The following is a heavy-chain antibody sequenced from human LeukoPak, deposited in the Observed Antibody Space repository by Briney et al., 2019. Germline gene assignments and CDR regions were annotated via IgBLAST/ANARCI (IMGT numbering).Heavy chain of an antibody. J-gene: IGHJ4*02. Sequence: SETLSLTCTVSGGSISSSSYYWGWIRQPPGKGLEWIGSIYYSGSTYYNPSLKSRVTISVDTSKNQFSLKLSSVTAADTAVYYCARQGDYSGYQAFDYWGQGTLVTVSS. D-gene: IGHD5-12*01. CDR1: GGSISSSSYY. V-gene: IGHV4-39*07. CDR2: IYYSGST. CDR3: ARQGDYSGYQAFDY.